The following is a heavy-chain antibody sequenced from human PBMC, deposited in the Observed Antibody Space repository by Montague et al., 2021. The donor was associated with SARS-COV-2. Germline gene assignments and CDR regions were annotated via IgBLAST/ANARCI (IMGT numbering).Heavy chain of an antibody. CDR3: VREKYYFDDSGSK. CDR1: GVSISSGSYY. J-gene: IGHJ4*02. V-gene: IGHV4-61*01. Sequence: SETLSLTCSVSGVSISSGSYYWSWVRQPPGKGLEWIRYVYHTGSTNYNPSPKSRVTLSIDTSKNQFSLNLTSVTAADTAVYYCVREKYYFDDSGSKWGQGTLVTV. D-gene: IGHD3-22*01. CDR2: VYHTGST.